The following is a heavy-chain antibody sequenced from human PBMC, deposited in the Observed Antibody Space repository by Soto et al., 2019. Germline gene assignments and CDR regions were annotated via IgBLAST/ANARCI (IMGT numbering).Heavy chain of an antibody. D-gene: IGHD3-3*01. V-gene: IGHV4-59*01. CDR3: ARGELPYYDFWSGYYGDHWFDP. J-gene: IGHJ5*02. CDR2: IYCGGST. Sequence: SETLSLTCTVSGGSISSYYWSWIRQPPGKGLEWIGYIYCGGSTNYNPSLKSRVTISVDTSKNQFSLKLSSVTAADTAVYYCARGELPYYDFWSGYYGDHWFDPWGQGTLVTVSS. CDR1: GGSISSYY.